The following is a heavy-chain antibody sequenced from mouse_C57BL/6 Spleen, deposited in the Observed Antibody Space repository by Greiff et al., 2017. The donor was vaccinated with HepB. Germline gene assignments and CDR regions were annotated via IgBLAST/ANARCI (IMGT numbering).Heavy chain of an antibody. J-gene: IGHJ2*01. V-gene: IGHV1-26*01. CDR3: ALGGGGSYFDY. CDR1: GYTFTDYY. CDR2: INPNNGGT. Sequence: EVQLQQSGPELVKPGASVKISCKASGYTFTDYYMNWVKQSHGKSLEWIGDINPNNGGTSYNQKFKGKATLTVDKSSSTAYMELRSLTSEDSAVYYCALGGGGSYFDYWGQGTTLTVSS.